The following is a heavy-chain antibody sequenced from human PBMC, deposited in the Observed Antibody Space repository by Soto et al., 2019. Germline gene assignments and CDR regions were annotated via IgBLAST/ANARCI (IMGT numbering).Heavy chain of an antibody. Sequence: VQLVETGGGLIQPGGSLRLSCAASGFTVSSNYMSWVRQAPGKGLERVSVIYSGGSTYYADSVKGRFTISRDNSKNTLYLQMNSLRAEDTAVYYCARGDGYNYIPFDYWGQGTLVTVSS. CDR2: IYSGGST. J-gene: IGHJ4*02. CDR3: ARGDGYNYIPFDY. CDR1: GFTVSSNY. D-gene: IGHD1-1*01. V-gene: IGHV3-53*02.